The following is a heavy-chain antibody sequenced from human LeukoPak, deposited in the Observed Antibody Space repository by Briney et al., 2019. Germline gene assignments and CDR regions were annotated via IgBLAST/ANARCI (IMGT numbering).Heavy chain of an antibody. CDR1: GGSFSGYY. CDR3: ARGGPNLAGYYYMDV. CDR2: INHSGST. D-gene: IGHD3-10*01. Sequence: SETLSLTCAVYGGSFSGYYWSWIRQPPGKGLEWIGEINHSGSTNYNPSLKSRVTISVDTSKNQFSLKLSSVTAADTAVYYCARGGPNLAGYYYMDVWGNGTTVTVSS. V-gene: IGHV4-34*01. J-gene: IGHJ6*03.